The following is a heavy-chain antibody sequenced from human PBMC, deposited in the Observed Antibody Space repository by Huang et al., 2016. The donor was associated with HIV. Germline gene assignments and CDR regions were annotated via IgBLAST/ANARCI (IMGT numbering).Heavy chain of an antibody. CDR1: GGTFGSYA. J-gene: IGHJ6*02. CDR3: ARSLRQLVEGYYYYGMDV. Sequence: QVKVVQSGAEVKKPGSSVKVSCKASGGTFGSYAINWVRQAPGQGLEWMGGIIPSLGTANYAQKCQGRVTITADESTSTAYMELSNLRSEDTAVYYCARSLRQLVEGYYYYGMDVWGQGTTVTVSS. CDR2: IIPSLGTA. V-gene: IGHV1-69*01. D-gene: IGHD6-6*01.